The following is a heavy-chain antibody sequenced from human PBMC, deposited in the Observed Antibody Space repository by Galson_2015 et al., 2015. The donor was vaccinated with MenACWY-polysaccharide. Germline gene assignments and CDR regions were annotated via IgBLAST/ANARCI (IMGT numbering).Heavy chain of an antibody. Sequence: SLRLSCAASGFTFSRYWMHWIRQAPGKGLVWVSRINGDGNSTNCADSVKGRLTISRDNAKNTLYLQMNSLRAEDTAVYYCTKDFDWNDGHWGQGTLVTVSS. V-gene: IGHV3-74*01. CDR1: GFTFSRYW. D-gene: IGHD1-1*01. CDR3: TKDFDWNDGH. J-gene: IGHJ4*02. CDR2: INGDGNST.